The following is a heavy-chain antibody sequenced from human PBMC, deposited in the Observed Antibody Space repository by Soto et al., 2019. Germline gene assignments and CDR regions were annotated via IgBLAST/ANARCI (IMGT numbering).Heavy chain of an antibody. D-gene: IGHD4-17*01. V-gene: IGHV4-34*01. CDR1: GGSFSGYF. CDR3: AIRRDGNNRQHQIYFDY. J-gene: IGHJ4*02. CDR2: SNHSGST. Sequence: SETLSLTCAVFGGSFSGYFWSWIRKPPGKGLEWLGESNHSGSTNYNPSLKSRVNISMDTSKNKFSLKLSAVPGADTAVHYCAIRRDGNNRQHQIYFDYWGEGTLVTVSS.